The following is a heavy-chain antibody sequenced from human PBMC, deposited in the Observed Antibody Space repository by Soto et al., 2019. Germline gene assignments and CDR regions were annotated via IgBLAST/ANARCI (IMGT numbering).Heavy chain of an antibody. D-gene: IGHD3-3*01. CDR3: ARGTLYYDFWSGYYGTYYYGMDV. J-gene: IGHJ6*02. V-gene: IGHV7-4-1*01. CDR2: INTNTGNP. CDR1: GYTVTSYA. Sequence: ASVKVSCKASGYTVTSYAMNCVRQAPGQVLEWMGWINTNTGNPTYAQGFTGRFVFSLDTSVSTAYLQICSLKAEDTAVYYCARGTLYYDFWSGYYGTYYYGMDVWGQGTTVTV.